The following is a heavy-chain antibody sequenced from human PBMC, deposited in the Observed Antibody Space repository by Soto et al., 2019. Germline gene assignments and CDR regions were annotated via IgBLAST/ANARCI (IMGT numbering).Heavy chain of an antibody. D-gene: IGHD1-7*01. CDR2: IIPSSGST. V-gene: IGHV1-69*01. Sequence: QVQLAQSGAEVKKPGSTVKVSCKTSGGTFSKYGISWVRQAPGQGLEWVGGIIPSSGSTNYAQKFQGRVTIIADDSTSTAYMDLSSLRSEDTAVYHCARVMYNWNYGTRQHYYNAMDVWGQGTTVTVSS. J-gene: IGHJ6*02. CDR1: GGTFSKYG. CDR3: ARVMYNWNYGTRQHYYNAMDV.